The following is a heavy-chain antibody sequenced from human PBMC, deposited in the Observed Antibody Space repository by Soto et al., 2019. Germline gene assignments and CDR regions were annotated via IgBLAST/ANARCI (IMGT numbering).Heavy chain of an antibody. D-gene: IGHD3-10*01. J-gene: IGHJ6*02. Sequence: QVQLVQSGAEVKKPGSSVKVSCKASGGTFSSYAISWVRQAPGQGLEWMGGIIPIFGTANYAQKFQGRVTITAEESTSTAYMELSSLRSEDTAVYYCARDPITMVRGVMGYYYYYGMDVWGQGTTVTVSS. V-gene: IGHV1-69*01. CDR2: IIPIFGTA. CDR1: GGTFSSYA. CDR3: ARDPITMVRGVMGYYYYYGMDV.